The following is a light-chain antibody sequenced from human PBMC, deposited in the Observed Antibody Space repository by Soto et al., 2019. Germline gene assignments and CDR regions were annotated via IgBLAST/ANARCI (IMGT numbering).Light chain of an antibody. CDR3: QQHTNWSLWT. Sequence: EIAMTQYTATLSVSPGQRATLSGRATQSITRNLAWYQQSPGQAPRLLIYGASTRATGIPARFSGSGSGTEFTLTTNSLLSADFAVYYCQQHTNWSLWTFGEGTKVDIK. V-gene: IGKV3-15*01. CDR1: QSITRN. J-gene: IGKJ1*01. CDR2: GAS.